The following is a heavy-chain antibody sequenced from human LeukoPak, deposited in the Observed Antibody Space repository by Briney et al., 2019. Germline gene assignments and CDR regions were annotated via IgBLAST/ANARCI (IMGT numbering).Heavy chain of an antibody. CDR1: GGSISSTNW. V-gene: IGHV4-4*02. D-gene: IGHD1-26*01. CDR3: SRESGAFSPFGY. CDR2: ISLSGVA. J-gene: IGHJ4*02. Sequence: SGTLSVTCGVSGGSISSTNWWSWVRQPPGQGLEWIGEISLSGVANYNPSLKSRVTMSLDRSKNHLSLTLTSVTAADTAVYYCSRESGAFSPFGYWGQGTLVTVSS.